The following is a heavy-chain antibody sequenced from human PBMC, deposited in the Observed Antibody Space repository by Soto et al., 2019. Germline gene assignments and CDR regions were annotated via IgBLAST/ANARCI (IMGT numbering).Heavy chain of an antibody. CDR3: ASQATVTIGYYYGMDV. CDR1: GYTFTSYG. J-gene: IGHJ6*02. D-gene: IGHD4-4*01. V-gene: IGHV1-18*01. Sequence: QVQLVQSGAEVKKPGASVKVSCKASGYTFTSYGISWVRQAPGQGLEWMGWISAYNGNTNYAQKLQGRVTMTTDTXTXXAYMELRSLRSDDTAVYYCASQATVTIGYYYGMDVWGQGTTVTVSS. CDR2: ISAYNGNT.